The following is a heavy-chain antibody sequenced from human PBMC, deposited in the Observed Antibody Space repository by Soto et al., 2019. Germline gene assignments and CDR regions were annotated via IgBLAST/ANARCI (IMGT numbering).Heavy chain of an antibody. J-gene: IGHJ6*02. CDR3: ARDGEMDYYYGMDV. D-gene: IGHD3-10*01. V-gene: IGHV1-69*04. CDR2: IIPILGIA. CDR1: GGTFSSYT. Sequence: SVKVSCKASGGTFSSYTISWVRQAPGQGLEWMGRIIPILGIANYAQKLQGRVTITADKSTSTAYMELSSLRSEDTAVYYCARDGEMDYYYGMDVWGQGTTVTVSS.